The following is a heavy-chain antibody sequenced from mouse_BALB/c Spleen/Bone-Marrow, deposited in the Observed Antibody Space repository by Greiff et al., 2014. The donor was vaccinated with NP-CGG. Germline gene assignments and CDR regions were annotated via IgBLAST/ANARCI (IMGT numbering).Heavy chain of an antibody. CDR1: GLTFTDYY. CDR3: AREGVYYGNPYWYFDV. D-gene: IGHD2-1*01. CDR2: IRNKANGYTT. V-gene: IGHV7-3*02. Sequence: DVHLVESGGGLVQPGGSLRLSCATSGLTFTDYYMSWVRQPPGKALEWLGFIRNKANGYTTEYSASVKGRFTISRDNSQSILYLQMNTLRAEDSATYYCAREGVYYGNPYWYFDVWGAGTTVTVSS. J-gene: IGHJ1*01.